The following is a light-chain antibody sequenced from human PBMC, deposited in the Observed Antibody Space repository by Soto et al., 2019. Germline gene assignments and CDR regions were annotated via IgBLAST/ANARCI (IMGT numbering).Light chain of an antibody. CDR2: AAS. CDR3: QQYGSAPLT. CDR1: QGISNY. J-gene: IGKJ4*01. V-gene: IGKV1-27*01. Sequence: DIQMTQSPASLSVSVGDRVTITCRANQGISNYLAWYQQKSGKVPKLLIYAASSLQSGVPYRFSGSGSGTDFTLTISSLEPEDVATYYCQQYGSAPLTFGGGTMVDIK.